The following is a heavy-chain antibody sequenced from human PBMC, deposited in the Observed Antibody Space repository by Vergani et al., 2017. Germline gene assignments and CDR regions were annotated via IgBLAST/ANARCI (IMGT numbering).Heavy chain of an antibody. V-gene: IGHV1-46*03. J-gene: IGHJ4*02. CDR3: ARAEMATMAVDY. D-gene: IGHD5-24*01. CDR1: GYTFTSYY. Sequence: QVQLVQSGAEVKKPGASVKVSCKASGYTFTSYYMHWVRQAPGQGLEWMGIINTSGGSTSYAQKFQGRVTMTRDTSTSTVYMELSSLRSEDTAVYYCARAEMATMAVDYWGQGTLVTVSS. CDR2: INTSGGST.